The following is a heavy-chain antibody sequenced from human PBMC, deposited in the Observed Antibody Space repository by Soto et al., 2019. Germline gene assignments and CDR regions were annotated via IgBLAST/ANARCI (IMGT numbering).Heavy chain of an antibody. Sequence: EVQLVESGGGLVQPGGSLRLSCAASGFTFSSYSMNWVRQAPGKGLEWVSYISSSSSNIYYADSGKGRFTISRDNAKNSLYLQMNSLRAEDTAVYYCARGLYREPREYFQYWGQGTLVTVSS. CDR1: GFTFSSYS. J-gene: IGHJ1*01. CDR3: ARGLYREPREYFQY. V-gene: IGHV3-48*01. CDR2: ISSSSSNI.